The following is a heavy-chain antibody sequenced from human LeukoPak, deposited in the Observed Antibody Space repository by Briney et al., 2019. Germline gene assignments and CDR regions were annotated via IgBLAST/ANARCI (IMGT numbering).Heavy chain of an antibody. D-gene: IGHD1-26*01. J-gene: IGHJ4*02. CDR2: ISYDGSNK. CDR1: GFTFSSYG. Sequence: GRSLRLSCAASGFTFSSYGMHWVRQAPGKGLEWVAVISYDGSNKYYADSVKGRFTISRDNAKNSLYLQMNSLRAEDTAVYYCARFAVGARFDYWGQGTLVTVSS. V-gene: IGHV3-30*03. CDR3: ARFAVGARFDY.